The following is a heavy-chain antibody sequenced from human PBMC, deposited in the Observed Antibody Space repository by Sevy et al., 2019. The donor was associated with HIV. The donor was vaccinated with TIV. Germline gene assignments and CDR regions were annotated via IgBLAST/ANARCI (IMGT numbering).Heavy chain of an antibody. CDR3: ARGPWDIVVVPADY. Sequence: GGSLRLSCAASGFTFINHAMHWVRQAPGKGLEWVTVISYDGSNKYYADSVKGRFTISRDNSKNTLYLQMNSLRAEDTAVYYCARGPWDIVVVPADYWGQGTLVTVSS. CDR2: ISYDGSNK. J-gene: IGHJ4*02. CDR1: GFTFINHA. D-gene: IGHD2-2*01. V-gene: IGHV3-30*04.